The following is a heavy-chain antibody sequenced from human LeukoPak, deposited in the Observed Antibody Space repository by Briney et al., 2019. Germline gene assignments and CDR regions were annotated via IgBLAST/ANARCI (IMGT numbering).Heavy chain of an antibody. CDR1: GASISSYY. CDR3: ARSGSKPSGGAFDL. CDR2: IYYSGST. J-gene: IGHJ3*01. Sequence: PSGTLSLTCTVSGASISSYYWSWIRQPPGKGLEWIGYIYYSGSTNYNPSLKSRVTISVDRSKNQFSLKLMSVTAADTAVYYCARSGSKPSGGAFDLWGQGTMVTVAS. V-gene: IGHV4-59*08. D-gene: IGHD1-26*01.